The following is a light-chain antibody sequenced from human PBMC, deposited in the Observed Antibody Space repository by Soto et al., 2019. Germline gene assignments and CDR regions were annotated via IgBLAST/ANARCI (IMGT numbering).Light chain of an antibody. CDR1: SSNIGAGYD. CDR3: QSYDSSLNLAV. J-gene: IGLJ1*01. Sequence: QLVLTQPPSVSGAPGQRVTISCTGSSSNIGAGYDVHWYQLLPGTAPKLLIYGNTNRPSGVPDRFSGSKSGSSASLAITGLRAEDEADYFCQSYDSSLNLAVFGTGTKVTVL. V-gene: IGLV1-40*01. CDR2: GNT.